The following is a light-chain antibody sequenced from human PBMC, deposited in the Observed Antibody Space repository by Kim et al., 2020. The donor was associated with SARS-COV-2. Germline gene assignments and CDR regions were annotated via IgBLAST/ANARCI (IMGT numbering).Light chain of an antibody. CDR1: QRVSDNY. Sequence: PGERVTLSCRASQRVSDNYLAWYQKRPGQAPRPLIYGASSRATGISDRFSGSGSGTDFTLTISRLEPADFAVYYCQQYGSTPLTFGGGTKV. CDR3: QQYGSTPLT. CDR2: GAS. J-gene: IGKJ4*01. V-gene: IGKV3-20*01.